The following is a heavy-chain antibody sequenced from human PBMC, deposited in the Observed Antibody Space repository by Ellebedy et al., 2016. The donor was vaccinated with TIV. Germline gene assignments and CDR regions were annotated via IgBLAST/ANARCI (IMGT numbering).Heavy chain of an antibody. Sequence: MPSETLSLTCSVSGGSVSSTRYYWAWIRQPPGKGLEYIGSVYYSGSPYYNPSFKSRVTLSADTSKNQFFLNLRTVTAAGTAVYYCARTDPWQPIDDWGQGILVSVSS. V-gene: IGHV4-39*01. CDR1: GGSVSSTRYY. CDR3: ARTDPWQPIDD. J-gene: IGHJ4*02. D-gene: IGHD2-21*02. CDR2: VYYSGSP.